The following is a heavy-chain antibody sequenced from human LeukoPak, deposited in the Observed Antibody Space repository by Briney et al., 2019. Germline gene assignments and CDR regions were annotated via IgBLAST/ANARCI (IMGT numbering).Heavy chain of an antibody. Sequence: SVKVSCKASGGTFSSYAISWVRQAPGQGLEWMGGIIPIFGTANYAQKFQGRVTITADESTSTAYMELSSLRSEDTAVYYRARDRLYYYDSSGLHYWGQGTLVTVSS. D-gene: IGHD3-22*01. CDR1: GGTFSSYA. J-gene: IGHJ4*02. CDR2: IIPIFGTA. V-gene: IGHV1-69*01. CDR3: ARDRLYYYDSSGLHY.